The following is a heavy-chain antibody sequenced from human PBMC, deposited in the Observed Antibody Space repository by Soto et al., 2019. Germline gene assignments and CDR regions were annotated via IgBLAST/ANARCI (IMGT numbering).Heavy chain of an antibody. CDR1: GGSISSGYYY. J-gene: IGHJ4*02. Sequence: SETLSLTCTVSGGSISSGYYYWSWIRQPPGKGLECIGYIYYSGSTYYNPSLKSRVTISVDTSKNQFSLKLSSVTAADTAVYYCARGGISSGWYSYGYWGQGTLVTVSS. D-gene: IGHD6-19*01. CDR2: IYYSGST. V-gene: IGHV4-30-4*01. CDR3: ARGGISSGWYSYGY.